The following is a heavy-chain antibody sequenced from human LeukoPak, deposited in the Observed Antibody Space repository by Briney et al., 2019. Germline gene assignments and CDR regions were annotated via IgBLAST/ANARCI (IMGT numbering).Heavy chain of an antibody. CDR1: GFSLSTSGMC. CDR2: IDWDDDK. V-gene: IGHV2-70*11. Sequence: ESGPTLVNPTQTLTLTCTFSGFSLSTSGMCVSWIRQPPGKALEWLARIDWDDDKYYSTSLKTRLTISKDTSKNQVVLTMTNMDPVDTATYYCARTFYVRGSSLYYYYMDVWGKGTTVTVSS. J-gene: IGHJ6*03. CDR3: ARTFYVRGSSLYYYYMDV. D-gene: IGHD3-16*01.